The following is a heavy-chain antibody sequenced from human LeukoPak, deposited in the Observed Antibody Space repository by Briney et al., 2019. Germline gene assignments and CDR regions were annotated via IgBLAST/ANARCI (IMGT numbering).Heavy chain of an antibody. D-gene: IGHD6-6*01. V-gene: IGHV3-23*01. CDR3: AKVPVPL. CDR1: GFTYSSFH. CDR2: ITGGGVRT. Sequence: GGSLRLSCAASGFTYSSFHMSWVRQAPGKGLEWVSVITGGGVRTYYADSVKGRFTIYRDNSKNTLYLQMNSLRAEDTAVYYCAKVPVPLWGQGTLVTVSS. J-gene: IGHJ4*02.